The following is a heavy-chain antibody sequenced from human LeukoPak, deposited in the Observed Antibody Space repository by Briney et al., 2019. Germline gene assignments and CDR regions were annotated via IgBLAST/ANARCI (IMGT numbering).Heavy chain of an antibody. CDR3: ARNRRRDIVVVPAAMHYYYYGMDV. CDR1: GGSFSGYY. V-gene: IGHV4-34*01. D-gene: IGHD2-2*01. J-gene: IGHJ6*02. CDR2: INHSGST. Sequence: SETLSLTCAVYGGSFSGYYWSWIRQPPGKGLEWIGEINHSGSTNCNPSLKSRVTISVDTSKNQFSLKLSSVTAADTAVYYCARNRRRDIVVVPAAMHYYYYGMDVWGQGTTVTVSS.